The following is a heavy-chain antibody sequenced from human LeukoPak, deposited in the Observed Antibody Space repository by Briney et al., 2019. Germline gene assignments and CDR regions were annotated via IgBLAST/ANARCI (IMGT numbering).Heavy chain of an antibody. CDR2: MNPNSGNT. J-gene: IGHJ4*02. CDR1: GYTFTSYD. D-gene: IGHD3-3*01. CDR3: ARGRRHYAFWSGYYRNYYFDY. Sequence: ASVKVSCKASGYTFTSYDINWVRQATGQGLEWMGWMNPNSGNTGYAQKFQGRVTMTRNTSISTAYMELSSLRSEDTAVYYCARGRRHYAFWSGYYRNYYFDYWGQGTLVTVSS. V-gene: IGHV1-8*01.